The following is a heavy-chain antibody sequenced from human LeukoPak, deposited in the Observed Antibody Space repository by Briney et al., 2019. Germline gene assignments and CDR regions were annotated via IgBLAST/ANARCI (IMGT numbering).Heavy chain of an antibody. D-gene: IGHD5-18*01. CDR3: ARQGSGYSYGI. Sequence: SETLSLTCTVSGGSISSSSYYWGWIRQPPGKGLEWIGSIYYSGSTYYNPSLKSRVTISVDTSKNQFSLKLSSVTAADTAVYYCARQGSGYSYGIWGQGTLVTVSS. J-gene: IGHJ4*02. CDR2: IYYSGST. V-gene: IGHV4-39*01. CDR1: GGSISSSSYY.